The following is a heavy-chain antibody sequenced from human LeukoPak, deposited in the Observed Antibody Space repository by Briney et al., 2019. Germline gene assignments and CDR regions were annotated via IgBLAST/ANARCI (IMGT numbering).Heavy chain of an antibody. D-gene: IGHD7-27*01. J-gene: IGHJ4*02. CDR1: GFTFGDYA. Sequence: GSLRLSCTASGFTFGDYAMSWFRQAPGKGLEWIGYIYYTGSTSYNPSLRSRVTMSVDTSKNQFSLKLSSVTAADAAVYYCASRKLGNDYWGQGTLVTVSS. V-gene: IGHV4-59*01. CDR3: ASRKLGNDY. CDR2: IYYTGST.